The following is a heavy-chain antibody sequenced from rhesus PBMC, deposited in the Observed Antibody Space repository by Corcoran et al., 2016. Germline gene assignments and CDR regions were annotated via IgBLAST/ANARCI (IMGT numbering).Heavy chain of an antibody. J-gene: IGHJ4*01. D-gene: IGHD5-24*01. CDR2: ITHSGST. CDR3: ARDLEIQWVQFGYFDY. V-gene: IGHV4-122*02. Sequence: QVQLQESGPGLVKPSETLSLTCAVSGYSISSGYYCSWIRQPTGKGLEWIGYITHSGSTSYNPSLTCLVTISRDTAKNQFSLKLSSVTAADTAVYYCARDLEIQWVQFGYFDYWGQGVLVTVSS. CDR1: GYSISSGYY.